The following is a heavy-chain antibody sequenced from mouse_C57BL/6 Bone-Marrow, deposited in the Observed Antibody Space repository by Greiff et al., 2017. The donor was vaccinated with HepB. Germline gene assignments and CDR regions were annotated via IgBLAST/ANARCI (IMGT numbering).Heavy chain of an antibody. CDR1: GYAFTNYL. CDR2: INPGSGGT. J-gene: IGHJ1*03. V-gene: IGHV1-54*01. Sequence: QVHVKQSGAELVRPGTSVKVSCKASGYAFTNYLIEWVKQRPGQGLEWIGVINPGSGGTNYNEKFKGKATLTADKSSSTAYMQLSSLTSEDSAVYLCASPYYGSSHWYFDVWGTGTTVTVSS. D-gene: IGHD1-1*01. CDR3: ASPYYGSSHWYFDV.